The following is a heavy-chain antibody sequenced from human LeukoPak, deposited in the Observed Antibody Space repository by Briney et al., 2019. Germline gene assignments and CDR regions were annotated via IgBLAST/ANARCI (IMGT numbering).Heavy chain of an antibody. CDR2: INPNNGGT. J-gene: IGHJ4*02. CDR3: ARVRLRLYGSGPYYFDY. Sequence: PGASVNVSCKASGYTFTGYYMHWVRQAPGQGSEWMGWINPNNGGTNYAQKFQGRGTMTRDTAISPAYMELSRLRSDDTAVYYCARVRLRLYGSGPYYFDYWGQGTLVTVSS. CDR1: GYTFTGYY. D-gene: IGHD3-10*01. V-gene: IGHV1-2*02.